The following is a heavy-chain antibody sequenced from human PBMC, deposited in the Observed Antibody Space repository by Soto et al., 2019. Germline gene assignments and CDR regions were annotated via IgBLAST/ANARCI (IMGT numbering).Heavy chain of an antibody. J-gene: IGHJ4*02. V-gene: IGHV3-23*01. CDR1: GFTFATYT. D-gene: IGHD5-12*01. CDR3: AKNSAATIRVRFDY. CDR2: ITGSDGRT. Sequence: EVQLLESGGGLVQPGGSLRLSCAASGFTFATYTMSWVRQTPGKGLEWVSAITGSDGRTYYADSVKGRFTISRDNSKNTLYLQQNSLAAEDTAVYYCAKNSAATIRVRFDYWGQGTLVTVSS.